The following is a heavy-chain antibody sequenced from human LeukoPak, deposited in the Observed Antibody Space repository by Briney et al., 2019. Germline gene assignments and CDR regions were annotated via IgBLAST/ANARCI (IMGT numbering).Heavy chain of an antibody. J-gene: IGHJ2*01. V-gene: IGHV4-38-2*01. Sequence: SETLSLTXAVSGYSIGSGYYWGWIRQPPGKGLEWIGSIYHSGSTYYNPSLKSRVTISVDTSKNQFSLKLSSVTAADTAVYYCARTEDFWSGYYAWYFDLWGRGTLVTVSS. D-gene: IGHD3-3*01. CDR1: GYSIGSGYY. CDR2: IYHSGST. CDR3: ARTEDFWSGYYAWYFDL.